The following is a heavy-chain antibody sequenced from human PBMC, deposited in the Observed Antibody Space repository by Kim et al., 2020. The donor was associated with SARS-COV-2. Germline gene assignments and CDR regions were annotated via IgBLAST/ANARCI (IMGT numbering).Heavy chain of an antibody. CDR3: VKDHLYCGGSQVDFEY. Sequence: GGSLRLSCSASGFTFSSYAMHWVRQAPGKGLEYVSAISSNGGSTYYADSVKGRFTISRDNSKNTLYLQMSSLRAEDTAVYYCVKDHLYCGGSQVDFEYWGQGTLVTVSS. D-gene: IGHD2-21*01. J-gene: IGHJ4*02. V-gene: IGHV3-64D*09. CDR1: GFTFSSYA. CDR2: ISSNGGST.